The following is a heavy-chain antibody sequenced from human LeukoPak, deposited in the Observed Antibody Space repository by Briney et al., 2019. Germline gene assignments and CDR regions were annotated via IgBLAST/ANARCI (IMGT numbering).Heavy chain of an antibody. D-gene: IGHD6-19*01. V-gene: IGHV3-21*01. CDR1: GFTFSSYG. J-gene: IGHJ4*02. CDR3: ARVSVAGEDY. Sequence: PGGSLRLSCAASGFTFSSYGMNWVRQAPGKGLEWVSSISSSSSYIYYADSVKGRFTISRDNAKNSLYLQMNSLRAEDTAVYYCARVSVAGEDYWGQGTLVTVSS. CDR2: ISSSSSYI.